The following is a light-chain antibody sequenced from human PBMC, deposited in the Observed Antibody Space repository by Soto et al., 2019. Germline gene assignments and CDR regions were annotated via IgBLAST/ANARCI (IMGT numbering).Light chain of an antibody. CDR1: QSISSY. CDR2: AAS. CDR3: QQSYSTPRT. V-gene: IGKV1-39*01. Sequence: IQMTQSPSYLSASVGYRVTITCRASQSISSYLNWYQQKPGKAPKLLIYAASSLQSGVPSRFSGSGSGTDFTLTISSLQPEDFATYYCQQSYSTPRTFGQGTKV. J-gene: IGKJ1*01.